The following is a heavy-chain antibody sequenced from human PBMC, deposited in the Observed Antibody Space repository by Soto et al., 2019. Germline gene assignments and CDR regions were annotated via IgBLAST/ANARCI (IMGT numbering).Heavy chain of an antibody. Sequence: SETLSLTCTVSRGSIRLINHYWDWIRQSPRKGLEWIGTIYYSGTTVYNPSLQSRVTMSVDTSKSQFSLKMTSVNAAYTALDICASRVPDRTGPKYFVNWG. CDR1: RGSIRLINHY. V-gene: IGHV4-39*01. CDR3: ASRVPDRTGPKYFVN. D-gene: IGHD1-7*01. CDR2: IYYSGTT. J-gene: IGHJ4*01.